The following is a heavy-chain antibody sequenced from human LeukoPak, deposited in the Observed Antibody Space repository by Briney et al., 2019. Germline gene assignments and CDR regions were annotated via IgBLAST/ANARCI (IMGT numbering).Heavy chain of an antibody. D-gene: IGHD3-22*01. CDR2: ISYDGSNK. J-gene: IGHJ4*02. CDR3: ARGDYYDSSGYYYGGPFDY. Sequence: GGSLRLSCAASGFTFSSYGMHWVRQAPGKGLEWVAVISYDGSNKYYADSVKGRFTISRDNAKKSLYLQMNSLRAEDTALYYCARGDYYDSSGYYYGGPFDYWGQGTLVTVSS. V-gene: IGHV3-30*03. CDR1: GFTFSSYG.